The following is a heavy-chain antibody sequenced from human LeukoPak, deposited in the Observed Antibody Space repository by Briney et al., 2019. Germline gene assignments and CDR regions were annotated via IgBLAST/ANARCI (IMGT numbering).Heavy chain of an antibody. V-gene: IGHV1-18*04. CDR3: ARERYYDSSGYRTLLAFDI. J-gene: IGHJ3*02. D-gene: IGHD3-22*01. CDR2: ISAYNGNT. CDR1: GYTFTSYY. Sequence: ASVKVSCKASGYTFTSYYMHWVRQAPGQGLEWMGWISAYNGNTNYAQKLQGRVTMTTDTSTSTAYMELRSLRSDDTAVYYCARERYYDSSGYRTLLAFDIWGQGTMVTVSS.